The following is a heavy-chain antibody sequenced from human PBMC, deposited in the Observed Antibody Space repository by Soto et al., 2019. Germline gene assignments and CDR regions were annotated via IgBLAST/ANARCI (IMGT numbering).Heavy chain of an antibody. CDR1: GGTISSYY. Sequence: SESLSLTCAASGGTISSYYLSWIRHPPGTGLEWIGHLYYCGSTNYNPAHKSRGTISVDTSKNQCSLKLSSVTAADTAVYDCARDNDGSGGNYYAKGFDPWGQGTLVTVSS. CDR2: LYYCGST. J-gene: IGHJ5*01. CDR3: ARDNDGSGGNYYAKGFDP. D-gene: IGHD2-15*01. V-gene: IGHV4-59*01.